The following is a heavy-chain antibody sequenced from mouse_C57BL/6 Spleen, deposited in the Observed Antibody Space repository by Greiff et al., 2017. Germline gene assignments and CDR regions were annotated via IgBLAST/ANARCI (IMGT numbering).Heavy chain of an antibody. V-gene: IGHV1-76*01. CDR2: IYPGSGNT. CDR3: AREEVDDGYY. Sequence: VQLQQSGAELVRPGASVKLSCKASGYTFTDYYINWVKQRPGQGLEWIARIYPGSGNTYYNEKFKGKATLTAEKSSSTAYMQLSSLTSEDSAVYFCAREEVDDGYYWGQGTTLTVSS. CDR1: GYTFTDYY. D-gene: IGHD2-3*01. J-gene: IGHJ2*01.